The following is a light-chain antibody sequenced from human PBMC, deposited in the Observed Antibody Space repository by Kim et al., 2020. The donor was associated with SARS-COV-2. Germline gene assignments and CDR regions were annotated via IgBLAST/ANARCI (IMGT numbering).Light chain of an antibody. J-gene: IGLJ3*02. V-gene: IGLV3-21*04. CDR1: NIGSKS. Sequence: APGKTARITCGGNNIGSKSVNWYQQKPGQAPVLVIYYDSDRPSGIPERFSGSNSGNTATLTISRVEAGDEADYYCQVWDSSSDHRVFGGGTKVTVL. CDR2: YDS. CDR3: QVWDSSSDHRV.